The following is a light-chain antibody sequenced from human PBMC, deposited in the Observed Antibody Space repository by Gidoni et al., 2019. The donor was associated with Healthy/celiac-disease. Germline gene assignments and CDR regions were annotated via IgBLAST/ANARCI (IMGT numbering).Light chain of an antibody. Sequence: SYELPQPPSVSVSPGQTASITCSVDKLGEKYACWYQQKPGQSPVLVIYQDSKRPSGIPERFSGSNSGNTATLTISGTQAMDEADYYCQAWDSSTGVFGTGTKVTVL. V-gene: IGLV3-1*01. CDR2: QDS. CDR3: QAWDSSTGV. J-gene: IGLJ1*01. CDR1: KLGEKY.